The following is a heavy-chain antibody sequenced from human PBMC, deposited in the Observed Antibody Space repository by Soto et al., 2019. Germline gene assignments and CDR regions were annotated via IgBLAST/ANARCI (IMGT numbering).Heavy chain of an antibody. D-gene: IGHD2-21*02. J-gene: IGHJ4*02. CDR3: ARQREPYCGGDCYSPFDF. CDR2: INAGNGYT. CDR1: GYTFTNYA. Sequence: ASVKVSCKASGYTFTNYAIHWVRQAPGQRLEWMGWINAGNGYTKYSQKFQGRVTITRDTSASTTYMELSSLRSEDTAAYYCARQREPYCGGDCYSPFDFWGQGTLVTVSS. V-gene: IGHV1-3*01.